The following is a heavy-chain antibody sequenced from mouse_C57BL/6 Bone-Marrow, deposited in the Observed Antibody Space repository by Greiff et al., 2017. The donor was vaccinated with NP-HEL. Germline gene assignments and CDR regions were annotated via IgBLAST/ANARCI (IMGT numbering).Heavy chain of an antibody. J-gene: IGHJ4*01. CDR3: ARRDWDAMDY. Sequence: VQLQQSGPELVKPGASVKLSCKASGYTFTSYDINWVKQRPGQGLEWIGWIYPRDGSTTYNEKFKGKATLTVDTSSSTAYMELHSLTSEDSAVYFCARRDWDAMDYWGQGTSGTGSS. CDR2: IYPRDGST. CDR1: GYTFTSYD. V-gene: IGHV1-85*01.